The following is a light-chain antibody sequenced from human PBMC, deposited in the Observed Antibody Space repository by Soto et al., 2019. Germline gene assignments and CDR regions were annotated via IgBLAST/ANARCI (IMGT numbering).Light chain of an antibody. V-gene: IGLV2-14*01. CDR1: ASDVGAYKF. CDR3: SSYTSASTLV. Sequence: QSVLTQPASVSGSPGQSITISCTGTASDVGAYKFVSWYQQLPGKAPKLIIYEVSNRPSGVSHRFSGSKSGNTASLTISGLQPADESYYYCSSYTSASTLVFGTGTKLTVL. J-gene: IGLJ1*01. CDR2: EVS.